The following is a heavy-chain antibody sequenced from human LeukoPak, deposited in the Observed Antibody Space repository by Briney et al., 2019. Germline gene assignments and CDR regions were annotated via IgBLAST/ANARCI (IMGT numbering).Heavy chain of an antibody. V-gene: IGHV3-23*01. CDR1: GFTFNNYG. D-gene: IGHD7-27*01. CDR3: AKDRLLGIGDAFDI. J-gene: IGHJ3*02. CDR2: ISGSGGST. Sequence: GGSLRLSCAASGFTFNNYGMHWARQAPGKGLEWVSAISGSGGSTYYADSVKGRFTISRDNSKNTLYLQMNSLRAEDTAVYYCAKDRLLGIGDAFDIWGQGTMVTVSS.